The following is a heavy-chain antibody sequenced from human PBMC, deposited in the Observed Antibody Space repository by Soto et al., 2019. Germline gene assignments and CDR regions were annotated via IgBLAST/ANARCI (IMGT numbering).Heavy chain of an antibody. CDR1: GFTFSSYG. CDR3: ARDELSFGYGMDV. CDR2: IWYDGSNK. D-gene: IGHD3-10*01. J-gene: IGHJ6*02. V-gene: IGHV3-33*01. Sequence: GGSLRLSCAASGFTFSSYGMHWVRQAPGKGLEWVAVIWYDGSNKYYADSVKGRFTISRDNSKNTLYLQMNSLRAEDTAVYYCARDELSFGYGMDVWGQGTTVTVSS.